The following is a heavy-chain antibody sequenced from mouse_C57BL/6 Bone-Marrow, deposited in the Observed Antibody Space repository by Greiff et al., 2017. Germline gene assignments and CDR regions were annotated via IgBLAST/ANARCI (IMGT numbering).Heavy chain of an antibody. D-gene: IGHD1-1*01. V-gene: IGHV14-4*01. J-gene: IGHJ3*01. CDR2: IDPENGDT. Sequence: VQLQQSGAELVRPGASVKLSCTASGFNIKDDYMHWVNQRPEQGLEWIGWIDPENGDTEYASKFQGKATITADTSSNTAYLQLSSLTSEDTAVYYCTKITTSWFAYWGQGTLVTVSA. CDR3: TKITTSWFAY. CDR1: GFNIKDDY.